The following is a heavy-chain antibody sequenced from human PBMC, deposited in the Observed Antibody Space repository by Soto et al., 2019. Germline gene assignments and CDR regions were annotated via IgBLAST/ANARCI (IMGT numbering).Heavy chain of an antibody. CDR2: ISSSSSYI. Sequence: PGGSLRLSCAASGFTFSSYSMNWVRQAPGKGLEWVSSISSSSSYIYYADSVKGRFTISRDNAKNSLYLQMNSLRAEDTAVYYCARDSGSSGWYRGLFDYWGQGTLVTVS. CDR3: ARDSGSSGWYRGLFDY. J-gene: IGHJ4*02. V-gene: IGHV3-21*01. CDR1: GFTFSSYS. D-gene: IGHD6-19*01.